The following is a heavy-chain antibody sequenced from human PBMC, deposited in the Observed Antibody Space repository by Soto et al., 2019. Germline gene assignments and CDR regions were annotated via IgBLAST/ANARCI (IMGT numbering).Heavy chain of an antibody. CDR3: ARDRRDWFDP. CDR2: IHNSGTT. J-gene: IGHJ5*02. CDR1: GGSISSGGYY. V-gene: IGHV4-31*03. Sequence: QVQLQESGPGLVKPSQTLSLTCTVSGGSISSGGYYWSWIRQHPGKGLEYIGYIHNSGTTYYNPSLQSRVTISMDTSKNHFPLKLSSVTAADTAVYYCARDRRDWFDPWGQGTLVTVSS.